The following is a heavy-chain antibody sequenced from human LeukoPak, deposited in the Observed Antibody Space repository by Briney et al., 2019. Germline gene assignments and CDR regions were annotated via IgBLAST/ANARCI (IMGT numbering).Heavy chain of an antibody. J-gene: IGHJ3*02. CDR3: ARGVRNWDAFDI. Sequence: GGSLRLSCAASGFIFSLYWMHWVRHPPGKGLVWVSRVNSEGSDTRYADSGQGRFTISSDNPKNTLYLQVNSLRAEDTAVYYCARGVRNWDAFDIGGQGTMVTVSS. CDR2: VNSEGSDT. V-gene: IGHV3-74*01. CDR1: GFIFSLYW. D-gene: IGHD1-14*01.